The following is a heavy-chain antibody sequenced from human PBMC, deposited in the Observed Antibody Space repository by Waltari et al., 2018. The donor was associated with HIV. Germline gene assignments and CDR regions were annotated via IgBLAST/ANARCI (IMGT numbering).Heavy chain of an antibody. V-gene: IGHV3-23*01. Sequence: EVQLLESGGGLVQHGGSLRLSCAASGFHFSSYALSWVRQAPGKGLEWVSVISGSGGSTYYADFVKGRFTISRDNSKNTLYLQMNSLRAEDTAVYYCAKEGIAGRPSVPDYWGQGTLVTVSS. CDR1: GFHFSSYA. J-gene: IGHJ4*02. CDR3: AKEGIAGRPSVPDY. D-gene: IGHD6-6*01. CDR2: ISGSGGST.